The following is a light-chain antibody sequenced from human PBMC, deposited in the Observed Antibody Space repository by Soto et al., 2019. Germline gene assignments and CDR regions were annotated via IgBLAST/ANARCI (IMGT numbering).Light chain of an antibody. Sequence: QSALTQPPSASGSPGQSVTISCTGTSSDVGAYYYVSWYQQHPGKAPKLMIYEINKRPSGVPDRFSGSKSGNTASLTVSGLQAEDEADYYCSSSEGSNDFHYVFGTGTKV. CDR1: SSDVGAYYY. CDR3: SSSEGSNDFHYV. V-gene: IGLV2-8*01. CDR2: EIN. J-gene: IGLJ1*01.